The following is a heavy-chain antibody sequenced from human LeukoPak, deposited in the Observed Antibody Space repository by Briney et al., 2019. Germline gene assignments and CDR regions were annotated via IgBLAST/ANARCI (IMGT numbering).Heavy chain of an antibody. D-gene: IGHD3-10*01. Sequence: SETLSLTCPVSGGSISSGSYYWSWIRQPAGKGLEWIGRLDTSGSTYYNPSLKSRVTISVDTSKNQFSLKLSSVTAADTAVYYCARDPGYYGSGSRGAFDYWGQGTLVTVSS. V-gene: IGHV4-61*02. CDR2: LDTSGST. CDR3: ARDPGYYGSGSRGAFDY. J-gene: IGHJ4*02. CDR1: GGSISSGSYY.